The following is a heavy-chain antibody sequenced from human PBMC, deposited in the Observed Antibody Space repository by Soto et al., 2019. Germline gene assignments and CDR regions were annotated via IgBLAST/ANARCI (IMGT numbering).Heavy chain of an antibody. J-gene: IGHJ6*02. CDR1: GFTFGIYT. CDR2: IGTTSSFI. D-gene: IGHD2-21*02. V-gene: IGHV3-21*01. Sequence: LRLSCAASGFTFGIYTMNWVRQAPGKGLEWVASIGTTSSFIYYADSLRGRFTISRDNAKNSLYLQMNSLRAEDTAVYYCARVMCGDCSTYYYYSMDVWGQGTRVTVSS. CDR3: ARVMCGDCSTYYYYSMDV.